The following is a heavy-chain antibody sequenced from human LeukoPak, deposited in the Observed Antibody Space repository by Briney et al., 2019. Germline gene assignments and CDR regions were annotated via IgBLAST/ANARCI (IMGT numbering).Heavy chain of an antibody. Sequence: PGGSLRLSCAASGFIFSDHYMDWVRQAPGKGLEWVGRIRNRAYSYTTDYAAPVKGRFTISRDDSKNSLYLHMSGLRTEDTAVYYCARAYVPQSASDIWGQGTMVTVSS. D-gene: IGHD3-10*02. J-gene: IGHJ3*02. V-gene: IGHV3-72*01. CDR1: GFIFSDHY. CDR2: IRNRAYSYTT. CDR3: ARAYVPQSASDI.